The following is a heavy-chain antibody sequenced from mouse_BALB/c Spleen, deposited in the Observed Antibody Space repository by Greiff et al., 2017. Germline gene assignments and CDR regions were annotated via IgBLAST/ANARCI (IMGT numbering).Heavy chain of an antibody. CDR1: GFTFSSYA. V-gene: IGHV5-6-5*01. CDR3: ARGRYGGYYTWFAY. J-gene: IGHJ3*01. D-gene: IGHD2-3*01. CDR2: ISSGGST. Sequence: EVQVVESGGGLVKPGGSLKLSCAASGFTFSSYAMSWVRQTPEQGLEWVASISSGGSTNYQDSVKGRFTIPRDNARNILYLQMSSLRSEDTAMYYCARGRYGGYYTWFAYWGQGTLVTVSA.